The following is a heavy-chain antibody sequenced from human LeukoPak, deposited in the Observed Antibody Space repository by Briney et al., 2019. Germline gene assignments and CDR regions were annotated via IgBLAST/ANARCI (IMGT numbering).Heavy chain of an antibody. Sequence: ASVKVSCKASGYIFTDYYIHWVRQAPGQGLEWMGWINPNSGGTNYAQEFQGRVTMTRDTSITTTYMDLSRLKSDDTAVYYCAREAVRYCGGNCQVDYWGQGTLVTVSS. CDR2: INPNSGGT. CDR1: GYIFTDYY. J-gene: IGHJ4*02. V-gene: IGHV1-2*02. CDR3: AREAVRYCGGNCQVDY. D-gene: IGHD2-21*02.